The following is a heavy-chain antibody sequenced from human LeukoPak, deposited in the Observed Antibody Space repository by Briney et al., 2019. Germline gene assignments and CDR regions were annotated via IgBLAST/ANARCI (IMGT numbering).Heavy chain of an antibody. V-gene: IGHV1-69*13. CDR3: ARAETSSGGSCYNH. J-gene: IGHJ5*02. CDR1: GGTFSSYA. CDR2: IIPIFGTA. D-gene: IGHD2-15*01. Sequence: GASVKVSCKASGGTFSSYAISWVRQAPGQGLEWMGGIIPIFGTANYAQKFQGRVTITADESTSTAYMELRSLRSDDTAVYYCARAETSSGGSCYNHWGQGTLVTVSS.